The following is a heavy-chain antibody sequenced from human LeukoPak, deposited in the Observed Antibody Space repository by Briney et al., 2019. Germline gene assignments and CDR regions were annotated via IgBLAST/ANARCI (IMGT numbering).Heavy chain of an antibody. CDR2: INWNGGST. CDR3: AKERRSYDFWSGYYWIDAFDI. V-gene: IGHV3-20*04. D-gene: IGHD3-3*01. CDR1: GFTFDDYG. J-gene: IGHJ3*02. Sequence: PGGSLRLSCAASGFTFDDYGMSWVRQAPGKGLEWVSGINWNGGSTGYADSVKGRFTISRDNSKNTLYLQMNSLRAEDTAVYYCAKERRSYDFWSGYYWIDAFDIWGQGTMVTVSS.